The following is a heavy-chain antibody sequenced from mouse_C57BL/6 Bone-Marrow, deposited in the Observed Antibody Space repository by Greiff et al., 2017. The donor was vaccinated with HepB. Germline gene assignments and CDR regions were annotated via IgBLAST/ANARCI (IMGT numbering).Heavy chain of an antibody. CDR1: GYTFTSYW. Sequence: VQLQQPGAELVKPGASVKLSCKASGYTFTSYWMHWVKQRPGQGLEWIGMIHPNSGSTNYNEKFKSKATLTVDKSSSTAYMQLSSLTSEDSAVYYSASYYYGSSYEAYWGQGTLVTVSA. V-gene: IGHV1-64*01. CDR2: IHPNSGST. J-gene: IGHJ3*01. CDR3: ASYYYGSSYEAY. D-gene: IGHD1-1*01.